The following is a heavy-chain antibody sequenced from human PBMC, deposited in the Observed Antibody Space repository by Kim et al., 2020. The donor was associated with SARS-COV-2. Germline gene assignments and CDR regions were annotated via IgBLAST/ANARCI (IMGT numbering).Heavy chain of an antibody. V-gene: IGHV4-59*09. CDR3: ARGSLEAPRTFDY. Sequence: YNPYLQSRVTISVGTSKNQSSLQLSYVTGADTTVYYCARGSLEAPRTFDYWGQGTLVTVSS. J-gene: IGHJ4*02. D-gene: IGHD1-1*01.